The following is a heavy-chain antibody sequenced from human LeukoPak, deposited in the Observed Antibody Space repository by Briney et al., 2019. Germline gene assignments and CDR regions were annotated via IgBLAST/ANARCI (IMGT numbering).Heavy chain of an antibody. J-gene: IGHJ4*02. CDR3: ATAAGIAAPGTKGIDY. CDR1: GGTFSSYA. Sequence: SVTVSCKASGGTFSSYAISWVRQAPGQGLEWMGRIIPILGIANYAQKFQGRVTITADKSTSTAYMELSSLRSEDTAVYYCATAAGIAAPGTKGIDYWGQGTLVTVSS. CDR2: IIPILGIA. V-gene: IGHV1-69*04. D-gene: IGHD6-13*01.